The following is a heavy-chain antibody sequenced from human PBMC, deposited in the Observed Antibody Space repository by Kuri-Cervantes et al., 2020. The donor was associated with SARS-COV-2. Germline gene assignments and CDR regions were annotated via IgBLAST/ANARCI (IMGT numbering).Heavy chain of an antibody. CDR2: ISPSFTYI. V-gene: IGHV3-21*04. Sequence: GESLKISCAASGFTFSNYTMNWVRQAPGKGLEWVSSISPSFTYIYYADSVKGRFTISRDNAKNSLYLQMNSLRAEDTAVYYCAREAYSSSWYVPPVGFYYYYGMDVWGQGTTVTVSS. CDR3: AREAYSSSWYVPPVGFYYYYGMDV. D-gene: IGHD6-13*01. J-gene: IGHJ6*02. CDR1: GFTFSNYT.